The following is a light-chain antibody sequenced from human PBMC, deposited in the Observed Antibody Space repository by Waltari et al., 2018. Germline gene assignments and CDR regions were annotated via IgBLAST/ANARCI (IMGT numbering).Light chain of an antibody. CDR2: EVS. V-gene: IGLV2-8*01. CDR1: SRDVGAYNY. Sequence: QSALTQPPSASGSPGQSVTIPCPGTSRDVGAYNYVPWYQQHPGKAPKLMLFEVSKRPSGVPDRFSGSKSGNTASLTVSGLQAEDEADYYCSSYAGSNDVVFGGGTRLTVL. CDR3: SSYAGSNDVV. J-gene: IGLJ2*01.